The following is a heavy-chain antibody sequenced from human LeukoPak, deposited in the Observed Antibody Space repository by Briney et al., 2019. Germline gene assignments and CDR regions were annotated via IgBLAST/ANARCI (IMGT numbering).Heavy chain of an antibody. Sequence: PGGSLRLSCAAPGFTFSSYWMSWVRQAPGKGLEWVANIKQDGSEKYYVDSVKGRFTISRDNAKNSLYLQMNSLRAEDTAVYYYAVDYGDYWGQGTLVTVSS. V-gene: IGHV3-7*01. J-gene: IGHJ4*02. CDR1: GFTFSSYW. CDR3: AVDYGDY. CDR2: IKQDGSEK.